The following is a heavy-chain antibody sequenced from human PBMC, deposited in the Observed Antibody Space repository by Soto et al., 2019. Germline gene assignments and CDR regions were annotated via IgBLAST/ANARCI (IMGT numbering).Heavy chain of an antibody. V-gene: IGHV4-39*01. D-gene: IGHD3-10*01. CDR1: GDAVGSPAYW. CDR3: ARQLGRGWFAP. CDR2: IYSSGST. Sequence: QLQLRESGPRLVKPSETLSLTCPVSGDAVGSPAYWWAWIRQPPGEGLEWIGSIYSSGSTYYKPSLQSRVTISVDTSKNEFSLKLYVVTDTDTAVYYCARQLGRGWFAPWGQGTLVTVSS. J-gene: IGHJ5*02.